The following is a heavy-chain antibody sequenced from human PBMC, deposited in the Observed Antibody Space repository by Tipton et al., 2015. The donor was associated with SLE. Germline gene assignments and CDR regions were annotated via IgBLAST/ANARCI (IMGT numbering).Heavy chain of an antibody. V-gene: IGHV4-59*01. CDR2: IYYSGST. Sequence: TLSLTCTVSGGSISSYYWSWIRQPPGKGLEWIGDIYYSGSTNYNPTLKRRVTISVDTSKNQFSLKLSSVTAADTAVYYCARAKSSRFSGYSYYYMDVWGQGPTVTVSS. CDR1: GGSISSYY. J-gene: IGHJ6*03. D-gene: IGHD3-3*01. CDR3: ARAKSSRFSGYSYYYMDV.